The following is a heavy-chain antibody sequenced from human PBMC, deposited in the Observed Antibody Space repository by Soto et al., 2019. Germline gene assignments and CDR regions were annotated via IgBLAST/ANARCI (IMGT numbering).Heavy chain of an antibody. CDR3: AIGLNSGSPYWYFDL. CDR1: GGSIISSNW. J-gene: IGHJ2*01. V-gene: IGHV4-4*02. D-gene: IGHD3-10*01. Sequence: SETLSLTCAVSGGSIISSNWWSWVRKTPGKGLEWIGEIYHSGSTNYNPSLKSRVTMTRDTSTSTVYMELSSLRSEDTAVYYCAIGLNSGSPYWYFDLWGRGTLVTVSS. CDR2: IYHSGST.